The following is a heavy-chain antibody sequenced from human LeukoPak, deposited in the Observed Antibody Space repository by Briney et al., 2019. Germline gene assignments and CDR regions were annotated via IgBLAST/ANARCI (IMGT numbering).Heavy chain of an antibody. Sequence: ASVKVSCKASGYTFTSYYMHWVRQAPGQGLEWMGIINPSGGSTSYAQKFQGRVTITADKSTSTAYMELSSLRSEDTAVYYCAHGGGNAFYNDEYYFDYWGQGTLVTVSS. V-gene: IGHV1-46*01. CDR3: AHGGGNAFYNDEYYFDY. CDR2: INPSGGST. D-gene: IGHD4-23*01. J-gene: IGHJ4*02. CDR1: GYTFTSYY.